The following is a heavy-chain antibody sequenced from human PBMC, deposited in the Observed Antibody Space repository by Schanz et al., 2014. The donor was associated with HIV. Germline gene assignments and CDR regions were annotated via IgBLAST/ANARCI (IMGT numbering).Heavy chain of an antibody. D-gene: IGHD3-10*01. CDR1: GYTFTSYD. Sequence: QVQLVQSGAEVKKPGASVKVSCKASGYTFTSYDINWVRQATGQGLEWMGWMNPNSGNTGYAQKFQGRVTMTGDTSIDTAYLVLSSLRSDDTAAYFCARVPTHYYGSGSYYPFDYWGQGTLVAVSS. V-gene: IGHV1-8*01. CDR2: MNPNSGNT. CDR3: ARVPTHYYGSGSYYPFDY. J-gene: IGHJ4*02.